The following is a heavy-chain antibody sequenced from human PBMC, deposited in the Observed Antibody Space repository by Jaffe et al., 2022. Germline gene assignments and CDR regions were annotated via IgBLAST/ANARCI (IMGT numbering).Heavy chain of an antibody. J-gene: IGHJ5*02. CDR2: IYHSGST. V-gene: IGHV4-38-2*01. Sequence: QVQLQESGPGLVKPSETLSLTCAVSGYSISSGYYWGWIRQPPGKGLEWIGSIYHSGSTYYNPSLKSRVTISVDTSKNQFSLKLSSVTAADTAVYYCARRGKEVRGVNWFDPWGQGTLVTVSS. D-gene: IGHD3-10*01. CDR1: GYSISSGYY. CDR3: ARRGKEVRGVNWFDP.